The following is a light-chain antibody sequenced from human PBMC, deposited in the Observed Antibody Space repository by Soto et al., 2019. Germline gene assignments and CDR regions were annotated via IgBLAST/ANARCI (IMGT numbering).Light chain of an antibody. V-gene: IGKV1-39*01. Sequence: ITESPASLSASVGDRVTIACRASQSISSYLKWYQQKPGKAPKVLIYAASSLQSGVPSRFSGSGSGTDFTLTISSLQPEDFATYYCQQSYSTPLTFGGGTKVDIK. CDR2: AAS. CDR1: QSISSY. CDR3: QQSYSTPLT. J-gene: IGKJ4*01.